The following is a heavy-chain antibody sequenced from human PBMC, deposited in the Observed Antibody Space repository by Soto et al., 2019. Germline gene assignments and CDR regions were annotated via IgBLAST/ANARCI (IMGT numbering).Heavy chain of an antibody. J-gene: IGHJ6*02. CDR2: IYYSGST. CDR3: ATGSSSPYYYYGMDV. D-gene: IGHD6-6*01. V-gene: IGHV4-39*01. CDR1: GGSISSSSYY. Sequence: SETLSLTCTVSGGSISSSSYYWGWIRQPPGKGLEWIGSIYYSGSTYYNPSLKSRVTISVDTSKNQFSLKLSSVTAADTAVYYCATGSSSPYYYYGMDVWGQGTTVTVSS.